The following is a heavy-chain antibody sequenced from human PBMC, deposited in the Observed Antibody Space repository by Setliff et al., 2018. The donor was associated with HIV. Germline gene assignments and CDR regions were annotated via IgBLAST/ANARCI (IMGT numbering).Heavy chain of an antibody. J-gene: IGHJ4*02. D-gene: IGHD3-10*01. CDR3: ASGVGHFDTSYSEKY. V-gene: IGHV1-69*06. Sequence: GASVKVSCKASDDTFTRFGISWVRQAPGQGLEWVGAIFPRIGTTNHAQKFQGRVTITADKSISTVYMKMTSLRSEDTAVYYCASGVGHFDTSYSEKYWGQRTLVTVSS. CDR1: DDTFTRFG. CDR2: IFPRIGTT.